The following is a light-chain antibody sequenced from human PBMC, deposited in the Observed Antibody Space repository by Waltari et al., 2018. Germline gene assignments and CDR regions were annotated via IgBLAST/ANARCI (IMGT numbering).Light chain of an antibody. Sequence: DIQLAQSPSSLSASVGDTVTIPCRASQSITTALNWYQQRPGQAPRILIYAASSLPGGVPSRFSGSGSGTVFTLTINGLQPDDFATYYCQDSYSTLSFVFGPGTRVDV. CDR2: AAS. V-gene: IGKV1-39*01. CDR1: QSITTA. CDR3: QDSYSTLSFV. J-gene: IGKJ3*01.